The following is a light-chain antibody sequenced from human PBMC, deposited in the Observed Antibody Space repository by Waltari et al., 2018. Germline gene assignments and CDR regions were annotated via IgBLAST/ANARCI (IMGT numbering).Light chain of an antibody. CDR2: EVT. Sequence: QSALTQPAYVSGSPGQSITISCTGTSGDIGGFALVSWYQRHPGKVPQLLIYEVTTRPSGVSSRFSGSKSDNSATLTISGLQTEDDADYYCSSHARGSSVVLFGGGTRLTVL. CDR3: SSHARGSSVVL. CDR1: SGDIGGFAL. J-gene: IGLJ2*01. V-gene: IGLV2-23*02.